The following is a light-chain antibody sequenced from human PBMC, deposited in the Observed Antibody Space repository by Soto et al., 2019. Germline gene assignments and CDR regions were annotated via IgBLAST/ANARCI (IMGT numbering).Light chain of an antibody. J-gene: IGKJ2*02. Sequence: DIQMTQSPSSLSASVGDRVTITCRATQSISNYLNWYQQKPGKAPKVLISAASSLQSGVPSRFSGSGSGTDFTLTISSLQPEDFATYYCQQTYRTPCTFGHGTKLEVK. CDR1: QSISNY. CDR3: QQTYRTPCT. V-gene: IGKV1-39*01. CDR2: AAS.